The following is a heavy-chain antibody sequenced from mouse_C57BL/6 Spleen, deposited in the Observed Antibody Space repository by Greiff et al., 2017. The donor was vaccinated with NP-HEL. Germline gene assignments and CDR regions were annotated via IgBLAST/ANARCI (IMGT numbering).Heavy chain of an antibody. CDR1: GYSFTDYN. Sequence: ESGPELVKPGASVKISCKASGYSFTDYNMNWVKQSNGKSLEWIGVINPNYGTTSYNQKFKGKATLTVDQSSSTAYMQLISLTSEYSAVYYCARGGLLLEYYAMDYWGQGTSVTVSS. J-gene: IGHJ4*01. V-gene: IGHV1-39*01. CDR3: ARGGLLLEYYAMDY. D-gene: IGHD2-3*01. CDR2: INPNYGTT.